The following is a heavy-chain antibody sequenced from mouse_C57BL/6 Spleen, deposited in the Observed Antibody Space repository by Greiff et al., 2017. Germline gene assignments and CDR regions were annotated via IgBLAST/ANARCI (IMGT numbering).Heavy chain of an antibody. Sequence: QVQLQQPGAELVRPGTSVKLSCEASGYTFTSYWMHWVQQSPGQGLEWIGVIDPSDSYTNYNQTFKGKATLTVDTSSSTAYMQLSSLTSEDPAVYYCACSNHESFDYWGQGTTLTVSS. CDR1: GYTFTSYW. D-gene: IGHD2-5*01. J-gene: IGHJ2*01. V-gene: IGHV1-59*01. CDR3: ACSNHESFDY. CDR2: IDPSDSYT.